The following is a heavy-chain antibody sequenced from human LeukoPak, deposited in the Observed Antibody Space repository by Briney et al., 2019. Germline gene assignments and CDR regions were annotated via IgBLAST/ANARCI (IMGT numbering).Heavy chain of an antibody. CDR2: ISYDGSNK. CDR1: GFTFSSYA. CDR3: ARDRRRTSHSDMDV. D-gene: IGHD2-2*01. V-gene: IGHV3-30*01. J-gene: IGHJ6*03. Sequence: PGRSLRLSCAASGFTFSSYAMHWVRQAPGKGLEWVAVISYDGSNKYYADSVKGRFTISRDNSKNTLYLQMNSLRAEDTAVYYCARDRRRTSHSDMDVWGKGTTVTVSS.